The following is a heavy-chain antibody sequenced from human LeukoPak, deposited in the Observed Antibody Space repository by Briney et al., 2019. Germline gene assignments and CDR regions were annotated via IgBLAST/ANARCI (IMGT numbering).Heavy chain of an antibody. V-gene: IGHV4-39*07. CDR3: ARGFYGSGSYSPPYYYMDV. Sequence: PSETLSLTCVVSGGSISSTSYYWGWIRQPPGKGLEWIGSIYYSGSTYYSPSLKSRVTISVDTSKNQFSLKLSSVTAADTAVYYCARGFYGSGSYSPPYYYMDVWGKGTTVTISS. CDR1: GGSISSTSYY. J-gene: IGHJ6*03. D-gene: IGHD3-10*01. CDR2: IYYSGST.